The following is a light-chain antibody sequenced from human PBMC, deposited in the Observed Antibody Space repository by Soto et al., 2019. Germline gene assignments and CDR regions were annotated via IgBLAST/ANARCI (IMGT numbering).Light chain of an antibody. V-gene: IGKV4-1*01. CDR3: QQYYSTPPT. Sequence: DIVMTQSPDSLAVSLGERATINCKSSQSVLSTSNNERYLAWYQHKPGQPPKLLISWASTRESGVPDRFSGSGSGTDFTLTISSLQAEDEAVYYCQQYYSTPPTFGQGTKVEIK. CDR2: WAS. CDR1: QSVLSTSNNERY. J-gene: IGKJ1*01.